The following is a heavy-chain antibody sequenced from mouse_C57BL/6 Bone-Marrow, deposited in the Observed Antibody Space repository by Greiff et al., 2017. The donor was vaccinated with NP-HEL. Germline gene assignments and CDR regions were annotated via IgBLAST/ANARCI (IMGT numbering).Heavy chain of an antibody. V-gene: IGHV5-6*01. CDR3: ARHGWTRGYAMDY. Sequence: EVQLVESGGDLVKPGGSLKLSCAASGFTFSSYGMSWVRQTPDKRLEWVATISSGGSYTYYPDSVKGRFTISRDNAKNTLYLQMSSLKYEDTAMYYCARHGWTRGYAMDYWGQGTSVTVSS. CDR2: ISSGGSYT. CDR1: GFTFSSYG. D-gene: IGHD3-3*01. J-gene: IGHJ4*01.